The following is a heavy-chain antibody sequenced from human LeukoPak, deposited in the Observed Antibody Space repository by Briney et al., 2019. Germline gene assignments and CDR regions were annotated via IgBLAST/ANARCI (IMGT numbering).Heavy chain of an antibody. CDR3: ARDLGSGWYATPRHFDY. D-gene: IGHD6-19*01. V-gene: IGHV4-39*02. Sequence: SETLSLTCTVSGGSISSSSYYWGWIRQPPGKGLEWIGSIYYSGSAYYNPSLKSRVTISVDTSKNQFSLKLSSVTAADTAVYYCARDLGSGWYATPRHFDYWGQGTLVTVSS. CDR2: IYYSGSA. J-gene: IGHJ4*02. CDR1: GGSISSSSYY.